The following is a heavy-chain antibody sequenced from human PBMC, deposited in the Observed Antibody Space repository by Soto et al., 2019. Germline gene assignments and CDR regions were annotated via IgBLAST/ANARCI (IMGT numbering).Heavy chain of an antibody. V-gene: IGHV1-18*04. CDR2: ISAYNGNT. D-gene: IGHD3-16*02. Sequence: ASVKVSCKASGYTFTSYGISWVRQAPGQGLEWMGWISAYNGNTNYAQKLQGRVTMTTDTSTSTAYMELRSLRSDDTAVYYCARDPFYVWGSYRQQGAFDIWGQGTMVT. CDR1: GYTFTSYG. J-gene: IGHJ3*02. CDR3: ARDPFYVWGSYRQQGAFDI.